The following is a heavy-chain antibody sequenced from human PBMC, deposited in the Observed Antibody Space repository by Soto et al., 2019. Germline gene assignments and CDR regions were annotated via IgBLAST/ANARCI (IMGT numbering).Heavy chain of an antibody. CDR2: VNNDGRDT. CDR1: GCTLSDYT. CDR3: VKQDDFGSDPLDY. D-gene: IGHD3-10*01. J-gene: IGHJ4*02. Sequence: PEGSLRRSCSASGCTLSDYTRHWVRQAPGKGLEFVSAVNNDGRDTYYADSVKGRFAISRDNSKNTLYLQMSRLRAEDTAVYYCVKQDDFGSDPLDYWGQGTLFTVYS. V-gene: IGHV3-64D*06.